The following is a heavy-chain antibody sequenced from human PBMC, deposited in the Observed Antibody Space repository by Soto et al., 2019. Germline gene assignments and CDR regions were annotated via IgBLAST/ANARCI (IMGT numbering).Heavy chain of an antibody. Sequence: ASVKVSCKASGYTFTSYGISWVRQAPGQGLEWMGWISAYNGNTNYAQKLQGRVTMTTDTSTSTAYMELRSLRSDDTAVYYCAINTRFYYDILTGYYSGVGDFDYWGQGTLVTVSS. D-gene: IGHD3-9*01. V-gene: IGHV1-18*01. J-gene: IGHJ4*02. CDR2: ISAYNGNT. CDR3: AINTRFYYDILTGYYSGVGDFDY. CDR1: GYTFTSYG.